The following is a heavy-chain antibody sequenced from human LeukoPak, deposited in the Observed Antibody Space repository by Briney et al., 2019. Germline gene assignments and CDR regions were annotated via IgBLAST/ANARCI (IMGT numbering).Heavy chain of an antibody. V-gene: IGHV4-31*03. CDR1: GGSISSGGYY. CDR3: ARIREQWLVGHPFDY. Sequence: SETLSLTCTVSGGSISSGGYYWSWIRQHPGKGLEWIGYIYYSGSTYYNPSLKSRVTISVDTSKNQFSLKLSSVTAADTAVYYCARIREQWLVGHPFDYWGQGTLVTVSS. CDR2: IYYSGST. D-gene: IGHD6-19*01. J-gene: IGHJ4*02.